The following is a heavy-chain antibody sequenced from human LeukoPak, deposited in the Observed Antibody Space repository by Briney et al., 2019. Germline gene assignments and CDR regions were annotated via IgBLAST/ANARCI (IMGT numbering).Heavy chain of an antibody. CDR3: ARADFLTGYPRGFDY. V-gene: IGHV4-31*03. CDR1: GRSISSGGYY. Sequence: PSETLSLTCTVSGRSISSGGYYWSWIRQPPGKGLEWIGYIYYSGNSYYNPSLKSRVTISVDTSKTKFSLKLTSVTAADTAVYYCARADFLTGYPRGFDYWGRGTLVTVSS. CDR2: IYYSGNS. J-gene: IGHJ4*02. D-gene: IGHD3-9*01.